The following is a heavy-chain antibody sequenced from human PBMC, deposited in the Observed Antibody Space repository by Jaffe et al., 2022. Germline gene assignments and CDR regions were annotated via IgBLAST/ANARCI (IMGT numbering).Heavy chain of an antibody. V-gene: IGHV3-7*05. CDR3: ARRRGSYCFDY. D-gene: IGHD1-26*01. J-gene: IGHJ4*02. Sequence: EVQLVESGGGLVQPGGSLRLSCAASGFTFSSYWVTWVRQAPGKGLEWVANIKQDGSEMYYVDSVKGRFTISRDNAKNSLFLQMNSLRAEDTAVYYCARRRGSYCFDYWGQGTLVTVSS. CDR2: IKQDGSEM. CDR1: GFTFSSYW.